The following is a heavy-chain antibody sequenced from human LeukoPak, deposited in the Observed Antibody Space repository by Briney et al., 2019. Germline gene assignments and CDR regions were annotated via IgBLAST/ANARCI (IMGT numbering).Heavy chain of an antibody. CDR2: IYYSGST. D-gene: IGHD4-11*01. V-gene: IGHV4-31*03. CDR3: AREGLDYRRWFDP. Sequence: PSQTLSLPCTVSGGSISSGGYYWSWIRQHPAKGLEWIGYIYYSGSTYYNPSLKSRVTISVDTSKNQFSLKLSSVTAADTAVYYCAREGLDYRRWFDPWGQGTLVTVSS. CDR1: GGSISSGGYY. J-gene: IGHJ5*02.